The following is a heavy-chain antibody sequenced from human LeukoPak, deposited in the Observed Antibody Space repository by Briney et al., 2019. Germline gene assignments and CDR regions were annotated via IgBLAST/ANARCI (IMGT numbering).Heavy chain of an antibody. D-gene: IGHD3-10*01. CDR1: GGSISSNSSF. V-gene: IGHV4-39*07. CDR3: ARSELLWFGGVNSGFDY. CDR2: IYYIGST. Sequence: PSETLSLTCIVSGGSISSNSSFWGWIRQPPGKGLEWIANIYYIGSTYYNPSLKSRVTISLDTSKNQFSLKLSSVTAADTAVYYCARSELLWFGGVNSGFDYWGQGTLVTVSS. J-gene: IGHJ4*02.